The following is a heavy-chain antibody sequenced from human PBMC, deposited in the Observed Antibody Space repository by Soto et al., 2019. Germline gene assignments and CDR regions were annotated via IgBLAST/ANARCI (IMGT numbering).Heavy chain of an antibody. V-gene: IGHV4-30-4*01. D-gene: IGHD6-13*01. CDR3: AREGSLAAAGPSSYYYYYGMDV. CDR2: IYYSGST. J-gene: IGHJ6*02. CDR1: GGSISSGDYY. Sequence: QVQLQESGPGLVKPSQTLSLTCTVSGGSISSGDYYWSWIRQPPGKGLEWIGYIYYSGSTYYNPSLKSRVTISVDTSKNQCSLKLSSVTAADTAVYYCAREGSLAAAGPSSYYYYYGMDVWGQGTTVTVSS.